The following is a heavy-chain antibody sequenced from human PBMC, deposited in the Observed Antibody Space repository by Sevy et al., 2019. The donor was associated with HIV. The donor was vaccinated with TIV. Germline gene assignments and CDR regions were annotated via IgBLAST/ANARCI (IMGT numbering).Heavy chain of an antibody. CDR2: IYYSGST. CDR3: ARVRGGYSGFGGFDY. D-gene: IGHD5-12*01. V-gene: IGHV4-61*01. CDR1: GGSVSSGSYY. J-gene: IGHJ4*02. Sequence: SETLSLTCTVSGGSVSSGSYYWSWIRQPPGKGLELIGYIYYSGSTNHNPSLKRRVTISVDTSKNQFSLKLNSVTAADTAVYYCARVRGGYSGFGGFDYWGQGTLVTVSS.